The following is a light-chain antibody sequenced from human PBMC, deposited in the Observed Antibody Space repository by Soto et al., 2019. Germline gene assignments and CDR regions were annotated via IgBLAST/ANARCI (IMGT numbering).Light chain of an antibody. CDR1: SSDVGGYNF. J-gene: IGLJ3*02. Sequence: QSALTQPRSVSGSPGQSVTISCTGTSSDVGGYNFVSWYQQHPGKAPKLVILDVSKRPSGVPDRFSGSKSGYTASLTISGLQAEDEADYYCCSYAGRYTWVFGGGTKLTVL. V-gene: IGLV2-11*01. CDR3: CSYAGRYTWV. CDR2: DVS.